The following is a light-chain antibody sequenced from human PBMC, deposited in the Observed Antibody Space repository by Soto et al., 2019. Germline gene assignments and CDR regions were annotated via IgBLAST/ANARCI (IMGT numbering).Light chain of an antibody. CDR2: GAS. J-gene: IGKJ5*01. Sequence: EIVMTQSPSTLSVSPGERATLSFRASQSVSSSYLAWYQQKPGQAPRLLIYGASSRATGIPDRFSGSVSGTGFTLTISRLEPEDFAVYYCQQHGTSHITFGQGTRLEIK. CDR1: QSVSSSY. V-gene: IGKV3-20*01. CDR3: QQHGTSHIT.